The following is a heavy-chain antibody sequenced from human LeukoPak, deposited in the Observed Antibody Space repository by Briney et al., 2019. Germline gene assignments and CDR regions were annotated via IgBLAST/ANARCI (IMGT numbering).Heavy chain of an antibody. V-gene: IGHV4-61*08. CDR3: ARTGAVHGMDV. Sequence: SQTLSLTCAVSGGSISSGGYSWSWIRQPPGKGLEWIGYIYYSGSTNYNPSLKSRVTISVDTSKHQFSLKLSSVTAADTAVYYCARTGAVHGMDVWGQGTTVTVSS. J-gene: IGHJ6*02. CDR1: GGSISSGGYS. CDR2: IYYSGST. D-gene: IGHD3-16*01.